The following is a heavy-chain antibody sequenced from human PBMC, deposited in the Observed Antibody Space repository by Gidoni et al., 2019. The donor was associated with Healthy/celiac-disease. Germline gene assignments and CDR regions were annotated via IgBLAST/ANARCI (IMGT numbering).Heavy chain of an antibody. J-gene: IGHJ4*02. CDR2: ISYDGSNK. CDR1: GFSFSSYA. V-gene: IGHV3-30-3*01. Sequence: QVQLLESGGGVVQPGRSLRLSCAASGFSFSSYAMHWVRQAPGKGLEWVAVISYDGSNKYYADSVKGRFTISRDNSKNTLYLQMNSLRAEDTAVYYCARDLDYGGNSGDYWGQGTLVTVSS. D-gene: IGHD4-17*01. CDR3: ARDLDYGGNSGDY.